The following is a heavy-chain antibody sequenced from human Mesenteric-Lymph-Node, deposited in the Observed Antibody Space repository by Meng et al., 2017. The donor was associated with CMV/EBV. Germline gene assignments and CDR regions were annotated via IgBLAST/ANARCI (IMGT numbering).Heavy chain of an antibody. CDR2: IRNKANSYTA. Sequence: GESLKISCAASGFTFSDHYMDWVRQAPGKGLEWIGRIRNKANSYTAEYAASVKGRFTMSRDDSKNSVFLQMNRLKIEDTAVYYCTKRGARGTLDNWGQGTLVTVSS. CDR3: TKRGARGTLDN. J-gene: IGHJ4*02. V-gene: IGHV3-72*01. CDR1: GFTFSDHY. D-gene: IGHD3-16*01.